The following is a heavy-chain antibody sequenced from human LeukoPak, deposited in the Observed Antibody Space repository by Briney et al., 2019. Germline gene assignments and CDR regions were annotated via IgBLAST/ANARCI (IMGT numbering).Heavy chain of an antibody. Sequence: PGGSLRLSCAASGFTFSSYGMHWVRQAPGKGLEWVAVISYDGNNKYYADSVKGRFTISRDNSKNTLYLQMNSLRAEDTAVYYCAKSPSGRITMIVVVTSGMDVWGQGTTVTVSS. CDR3: AKSPSGRITMIVVVTSGMDV. CDR2: ISYDGNNK. D-gene: IGHD3-22*01. V-gene: IGHV3-30*18. CDR1: GFTFSSYG. J-gene: IGHJ6*02.